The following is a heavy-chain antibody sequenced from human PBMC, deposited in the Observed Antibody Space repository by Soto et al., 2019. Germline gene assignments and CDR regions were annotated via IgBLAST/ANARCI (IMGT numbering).Heavy chain of an antibody. D-gene: IGHD3-10*01. CDR2: ISGGGETT. Sequence: EVPLLESGGGLVQPGGSLRLSCAASGFTFSSYAMWWVRQAPGKGLECVSAISGGGETTYYADSVKGRFTISRDNSKNALYLQMNSLRAEDTAVYYCAFNSGSGSYYFDYWGQGTVVTVSS. V-gene: IGHV3-23*01. CDR3: AFNSGSGSYYFDY. J-gene: IGHJ4*02. CDR1: GFTFSSYA.